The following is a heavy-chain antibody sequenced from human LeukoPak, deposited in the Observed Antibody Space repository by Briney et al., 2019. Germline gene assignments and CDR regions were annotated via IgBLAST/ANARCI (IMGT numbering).Heavy chain of an antibody. CDR2: IYYSGST. CDR1: GGSISSSSYY. J-gene: IGHJ4*02. CDR3: ASSGYSSSWYGNY. Sequence: SETLSLTCTVSGGSISSSSYYWGWIRQPPGKGLEWIGSIYYSGSTHYNPSLKSRVTISVDTSKNQFSLKLSSVTAADTAVYYCASSGYSSSWYGNYWGQGTLVTVSS. V-gene: IGHV4-39*01. D-gene: IGHD6-13*01.